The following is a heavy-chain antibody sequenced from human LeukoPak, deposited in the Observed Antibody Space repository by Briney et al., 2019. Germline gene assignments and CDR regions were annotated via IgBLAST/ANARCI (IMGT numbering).Heavy chain of an antibody. CDR2: MNPHSGNT. V-gene: IGHV1-8*01. J-gene: IGHJ3*02. Sequence: ASVKVSCKASGYTFTSYDINWVRQATGQGLEWMGWMNPHSGNTVYVQKFQGRVTMTRNTSINTAYMELSSLRSEDTAVYYCARGLLVDAFDIWGQGTMVTVSS. CDR1: GYTFTSYD. CDR3: ARGLLVDAFDI. D-gene: IGHD6-6*01.